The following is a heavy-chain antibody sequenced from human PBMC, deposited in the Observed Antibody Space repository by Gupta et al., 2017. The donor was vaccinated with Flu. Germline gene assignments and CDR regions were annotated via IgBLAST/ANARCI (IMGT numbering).Heavy chain of an antibody. V-gene: IGHV3-7*01. CDR2: IKQDGSEK. CDR1: GFNFSNYW. CDR3: ARDSFNWASWLGWYFDL. J-gene: IGHJ2*01. Sequence: EVQLVEAGGGVVQPGGSMRVSCAASGFNFSNYWMGWVRQAPGKGLEWVANIKQDGSEKYYVDSVKGRFTISRDNAKNTLYLQMNSLRAEDTAMYYCARDSFNWASWLGWYFDLWGLGTLITVSS. D-gene: IGHD1-1*01.